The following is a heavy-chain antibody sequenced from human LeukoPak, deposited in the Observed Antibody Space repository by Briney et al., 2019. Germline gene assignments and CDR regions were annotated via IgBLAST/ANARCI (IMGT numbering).Heavy chain of an antibody. CDR2: IHYSGSS. J-gene: IGHJ5*01. CDR1: GDSTSNFY. CDR3: ALAPNSNWFDF. V-gene: IGHV4-59*03. Sequence: PSQTLSLTCTVSGDSTSNFYWNWIRQSPGKGLEWIGNIHYSGSSVYNPSLKSRGTISIDTSRRQFFLKLNSVTAADTAVYFCALAPNSNWFDFWGPGTLVTVSS. D-gene: IGHD2-8*01.